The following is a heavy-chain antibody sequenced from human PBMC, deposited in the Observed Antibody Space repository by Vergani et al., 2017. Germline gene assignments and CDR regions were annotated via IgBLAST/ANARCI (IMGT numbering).Heavy chain of an antibody. Sequence: QVQLQESGPGLVKPSETLSLTCTVSGYSINSGYYWGWIRQPPGKGLEWIATIYHSGNTYYNPSLKSRVTISVDTSRNHFSLNLTSVTAADTAMYYCARHSRAHCVSTSCYWPLPLRYWGQGTQVTVSS. V-gene: IGHV4-38-2*02. CDR1: GYSINSGYY. CDR3: ARHSRAHCVSTSCYWPLPLRY. J-gene: IGHJ4*02. CDR2: IYHSGNT. D-gene: IGHD2-2*01.